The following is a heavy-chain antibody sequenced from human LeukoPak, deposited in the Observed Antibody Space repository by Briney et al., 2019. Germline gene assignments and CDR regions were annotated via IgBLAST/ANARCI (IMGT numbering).Heavy chain of an antibody. D-gene: IGHD6-6*01. CDR3: ARSAAARGYYYMDV. CDR2: ISAYNGNT. Sequence: ASVKVSCKASGYTFTSYGISWVRQAAGQGLEWMGWISAYNGNTNYAQKLQGRVTMTTDTSTSTAYMELRSLRSDDTAVYYCARSAAARGYYYMDVWGKGTTVTVSS. V-gene: IGHV1-18*01. J-gene: IGHJ6*03. CDR1: GYTFTSYG.